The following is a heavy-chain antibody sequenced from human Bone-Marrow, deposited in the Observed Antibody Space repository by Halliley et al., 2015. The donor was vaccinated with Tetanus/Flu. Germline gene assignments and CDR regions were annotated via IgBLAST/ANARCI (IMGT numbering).Heavy chain of an antibody. Sequence: SLRLSCAASGFTFSSYWMHWVRQAPGKGLVWVSRINSDGSSTSYADSLKGQFTISRDNAKNTLYLHMNSLRADDTAVYYCARPSLYDGTDVWGQGTTVTVSS. V-gene: IGHV3-74*01. CDR2: INSDGSST. J-gene: IGHJ6*02. CDR1: GFTFSSYW. CDR3: ARPSLYDGTDV.